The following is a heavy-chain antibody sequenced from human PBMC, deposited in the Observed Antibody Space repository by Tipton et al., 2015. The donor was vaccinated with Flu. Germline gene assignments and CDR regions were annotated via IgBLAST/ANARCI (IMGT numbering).Heavy chain of an antibody. CDR1: GFTFSNYG. Sequence: SGFTFSNYGMHWVRQTGKGLEWVAFIWYDGTQTYYGDSMKGRVTISRDNSENTLFLEMNSLRAEDTAVYYCARAVGSSSSYWGQGTLVTVSS. D-gene: IGHD6-6*01. J-gene: IGHJ4*02. CDR3: ARAVGSSSSY. CDR2: IWYDGTQT. V-gene: IGHV3-33*01.